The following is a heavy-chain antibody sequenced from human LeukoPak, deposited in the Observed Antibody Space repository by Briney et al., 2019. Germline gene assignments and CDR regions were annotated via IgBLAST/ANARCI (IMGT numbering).Heavy chain of an antibody. CDR1: GFTFSSYE. CDR2: ISSSGSTI. CDR3: ARERTIFGPRYYYYMDV. J-gene: IGHJ6*03. D-gene: IGHD3-3*01. Sequence: GGSLRLSCAASGFTFSSYEMNWVRQAPGKGLEWVSYISSSGSTIYYADSVKGRFTISRDNAKNSLYLQMNSLRAEDTAVYYCARERTIFGPRYYYYMDVWGKGTTVTVSS. V-gene: IGHV3-48*03.